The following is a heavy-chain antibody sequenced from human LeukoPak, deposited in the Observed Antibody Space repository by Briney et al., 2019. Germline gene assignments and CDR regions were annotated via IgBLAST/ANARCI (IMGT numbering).Heavy chain of an antibody. D-gene: IGHD3-9*01. CDR3: VRAGGFNVLRYFDWPSSRAFDI. J-gene: IGHJ3*02. CDR1: GYTFTSYD. Sequence: GASVKVSCKASGYTFTSYDINWVRQATGQGLEGMGWMNPNSGNTGYAQKFQGRVTMTRNTSISTAYMELSSLRSEDTAVYYCVRAGGFNVLRYFDWPSSRAFDIWGQGTMVTVSS. CDR2: MNPNSGNT. V-gene: IGHV1-8*01.